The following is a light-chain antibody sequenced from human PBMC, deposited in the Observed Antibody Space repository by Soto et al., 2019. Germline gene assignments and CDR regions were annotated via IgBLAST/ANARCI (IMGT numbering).Light chain of an antibody. Sequence: QSALTQPASVSGSPGQSITISCTGTISDVGSYNYVSWYLQYPGKAPKLMIYDVSTRPSGVSDRFSGSKSGNTASLTISGLRAEDEADYYCGSYTTSSNYVFGTGTKVTVL. CDR1: ISDVGSYNY. J-gene: IGLJ1*01. CDR2: DVS. CDR3: GSYTTSSNYV. V-gene: IGLV2-14*03.